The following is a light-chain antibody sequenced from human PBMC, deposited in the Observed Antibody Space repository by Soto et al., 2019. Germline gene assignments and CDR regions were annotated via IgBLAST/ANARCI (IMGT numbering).Light chain of an antibody. Sequence: EIVMTQSPATLSVSPGGRATLSCRASQSVRNNLAWYQQKPGQAPSLLIYGASTRATGIPARFSGSGSGTEFTLTISSLQSEDFAVYFCHQYNNWPRTFGQGTRLEIK. CDR1: QSVRNN. J-gene: IGKJ5*01. CDR2: GAS. V-gene: IGKV3-15*01. CDR3: HQYNNWPRT.